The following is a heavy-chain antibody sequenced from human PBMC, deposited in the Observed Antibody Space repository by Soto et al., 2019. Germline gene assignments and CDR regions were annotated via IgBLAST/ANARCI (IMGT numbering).Heavy chain of an antibody. CDR3: ASAYNSSCGHY. Sequence: SETLSLTCAVYGGSFSGYYWSWIRQPPGKGLEWIGEINHSGSTNYNPSLKSRVTISVDTSKNQFSLKLSSVTAADTAVYYCASAYNSSCGHYWGQGTLVTVSS. J-gene: IGHJ4*02. V-gene: IGHV4-34*01. D-gene: IGHD6-13*01. CDR1: GGSFSGYY. CDR2: INHSGST.